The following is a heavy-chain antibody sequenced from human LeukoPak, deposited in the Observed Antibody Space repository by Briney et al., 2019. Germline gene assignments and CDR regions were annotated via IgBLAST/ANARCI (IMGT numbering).Heavy chain of an antibody. CDR2: ISSSGSTI. CDR3: AELGITMIGGV. J-gene: IGHJ6*04. V-gene: IGHV3-48*04. CDR1: GFTFSSYS. D-gene: IGHD3-10*02. Sequence: HPGRSLRLSCAASGFTFSSYSMNWVRQAPGKGLEWVSSISSSGSTIYYADSVKGRFTISRDNAKNSLYLQMNSLRAEDTAVYYCAELGITMIGGVWGKGTTVTISS.